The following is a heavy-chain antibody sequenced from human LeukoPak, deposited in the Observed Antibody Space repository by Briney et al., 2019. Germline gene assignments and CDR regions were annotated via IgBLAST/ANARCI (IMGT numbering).Heavy chain of an antibody. Sequence: SQTLSLTCAVSGGSISSGGYSWSWIRQPPGKGLEWIGYIYHSGSTYYNPSLKSRVTISVDRSKNQFSLKLSSVTAADTAVYYSAREVVVVVAATPHHYFDYWGQGTLVTVSS. CDR1: GGSISSGGYS. CDR2: IYHSGST. J-gene: IGHJ4*02. CDR3: AREVVVVVAATPHHYFDY. V-gene: IGHV4-30-2*01. D-gene: IGHD2-15*01.